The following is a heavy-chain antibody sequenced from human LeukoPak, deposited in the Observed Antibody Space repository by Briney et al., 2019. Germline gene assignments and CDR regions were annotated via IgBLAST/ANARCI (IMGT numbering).Heavy chain of an antibody. Sequence: GGSLRLSCAASGFTFSSYWMSWVRQAPGKGLEWVANIKQDGSEKYYVDSVKGRFTISRDNAKNSLYLQMNSLRAEDTAVYYCARHFPWGSYYYGMDVWGQGTTVTVSS. J-gene: IGHJ6*02. CDR2: IKQDGSEK. CDR3: ARHFPWGSYYYGMDV. D-gene: IGHD3-16*01. CDR1: GFTFSSYW. V-gene: IGHV3-7*01.